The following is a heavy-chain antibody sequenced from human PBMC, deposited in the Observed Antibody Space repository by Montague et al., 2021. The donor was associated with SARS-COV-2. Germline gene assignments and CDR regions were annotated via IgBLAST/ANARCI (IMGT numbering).Heavy chain of an antibody. Sequence: SETLSLTCAVHGGSFSTYSWNWIRQPPGKGLEWIGEIHHGGSTSYNPSLKSRVTISADTSKNQFSLKLTSVAAADTAVYYCARLGDGVVPSPILVVGPYYSYYYMDVWGKGTTVTVSS. CDR3: ARLGDGVVPSPILVVGPYYSYYYMDV. CDR1: GGSFSTYS. V-gene: IGHV4-34*01. J-gene: IGHJ6*03. CDR2: IHHGGST. D-gene: IGHD3-22*01.